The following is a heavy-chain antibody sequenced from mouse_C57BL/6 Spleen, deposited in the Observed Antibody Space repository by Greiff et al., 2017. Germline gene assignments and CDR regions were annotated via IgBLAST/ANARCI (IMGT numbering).Heavy chain of an antibody. J-gene: IGHJ4*01. CDR1: GFTFSSYA. CDR2: ISDGGSYT. V-gene: IGHV5-4*01. Sequence: EVKVVESGGGLVKPGGSLKLSCAASGFTFSSYAMSWVRQTPEKRLEWVATISDGGSYTYYPDNVKGRFTISRNKAKNKLYLQMSNLKSEDTAIYYCARDGYAMDYWGQGTSVTVSS. CDR3: ARDGYAMDY.